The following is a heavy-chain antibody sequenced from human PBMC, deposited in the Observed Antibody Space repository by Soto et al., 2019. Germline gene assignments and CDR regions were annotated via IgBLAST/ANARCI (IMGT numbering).Heavy chain of an antibody. CDR2: IYWDDDK. CDR3: AHKGVPAARGRIKNWFDP. Sequence: SGPTLVKPTPTLTLTCTFSGFSLSTSGVGVGWIRQPPGKALEWLALIYWDDDKRYSPSLKSRLTITKDTSKNQVVLTMTNMDPVDTATYYCAHKGVPAARGRIKNWFDPWGQGTLVTVSS. CDR1: GFSLSTSGVG. V-gene: IGHV2-5*02. D-gene: IGHD2-2*01. J-gene: IGHJ5*02.